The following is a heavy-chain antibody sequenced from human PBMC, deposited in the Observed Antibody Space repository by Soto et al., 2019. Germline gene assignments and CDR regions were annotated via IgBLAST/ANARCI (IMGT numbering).Heavy chain of an antibody. V-gene: IGHV3-23*01. D-gene: IGHD2-2*01. Sequence: GGSLRLSCAASGFTFSSYAMSWVRQAPGKGLEWVSAISGSGGSTYYADSAKGRFTISRDNSKNTLYLQMNSLRAEDTAVYYCAKDCGKNQVSDYWGQGTLVTVSS. CDR1: GFTFSSYA. CDR3: AKDCGKNQVSDY. CDR2: ISGSGGST. J-gene: IGHJ4*02.